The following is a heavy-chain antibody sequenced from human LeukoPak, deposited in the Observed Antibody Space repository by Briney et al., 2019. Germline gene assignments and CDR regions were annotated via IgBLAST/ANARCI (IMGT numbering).Heavy chain of an antibody. CDR3: ARGFSGVVARD. D-gene: IGHD2-15*01. Sequence: GGSLRLSFAASGFTFSSYWMSWVRQAPGKGLEWVANIKQDRSEKYYVDSVKGRFTISRDNAKNSLYLQMNSLRAEDTALYYCARGFSGVVARDWGQGTLVTVSS. CDR2: IKQDRSEK. J-gene: IGHJ4*02. V-gene: IGHV3-7*05. CDR1: GFTFSSYW.